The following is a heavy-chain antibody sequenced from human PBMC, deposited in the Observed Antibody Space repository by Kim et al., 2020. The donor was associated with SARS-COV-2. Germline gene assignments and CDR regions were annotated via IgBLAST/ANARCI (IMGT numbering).Heavy chain of an antibody. V-gene: IGHV4-38-2*02. CDR2: IYHSGST. J-gene: IGHJ4*02. CDR3: ARDLGGQPLGY. D-gene: IGHD6-13*01. Sequence: SETLSLTCTVSGYSISSGYYWGWIRQPPGKGLEWIGSIYHSGSTYYNPSLKSRVTISVDTSKNQFSLKLSSVTAADTAVYYCARDLGGQPLGYWGQGTLVTVSS. CDR1: GYSISSGYY.